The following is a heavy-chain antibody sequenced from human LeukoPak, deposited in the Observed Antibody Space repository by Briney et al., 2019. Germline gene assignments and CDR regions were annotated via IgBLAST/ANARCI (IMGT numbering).Heavy chain of an antibody. CDR2: IYYSGST. D-gene: IGHD5-18*01. J-gene: IGHJ5*02. CDR1: GGSISSYY. V-gene: IGHV4-59*01. CDR3: AKYSYGNGWFDP. Sequence: SETLSLTCSVSGGSISSYYWSWIRQPPGKGLEWIGYIYYSGSTNYNPSLKSRVTISVDTSKNQFSLKLSSVTAADTAVYYCAKYSYGNGWFDPWGQGTLVTVSS.